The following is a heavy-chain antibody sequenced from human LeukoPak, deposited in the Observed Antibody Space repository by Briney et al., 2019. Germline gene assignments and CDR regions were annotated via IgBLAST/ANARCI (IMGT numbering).Heavy chain of an antibody. CDR2: ISSSGSTI. J-gene: IGHJ4*02. V-gene: IGHV3-48*03. D-gene: IGHD5-24*01. CDR3: ARGPGLQLFDY. CDR1: GFTFSSYE. Sequence: GGSLRLSCAASGFTFSSYEMNWVCQAPGKGLEWVSYISSSGSTIYYADSVKGRFTISRDNAKNSLYLQMNSLRAEDTAVYYCARGPGLQLFDYWGQGTLVTVSS.